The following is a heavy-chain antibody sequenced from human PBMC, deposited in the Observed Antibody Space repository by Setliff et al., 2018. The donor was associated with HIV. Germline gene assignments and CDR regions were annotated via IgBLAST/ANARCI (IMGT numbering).Heavy chain of an antibody. Sequence: PSETLSLTCIVTGDSIISGSYYWAWIRQPPGKGLEWIGTIYNGGASHYNPSLKSRVTISVDASRNQFSLRLSSVTAADTAVYYCAAWGPRYSYALMFDVWGQGTLVTVSS. CDR3: AAWGPRYSYALMFDV. CDR1: GDSIISGSYY. CDR2: IYNGGAS. V-gene: IGHV4-39*07. D-gene: IGHD5-18*01. J-gene: IGHJ4*02.